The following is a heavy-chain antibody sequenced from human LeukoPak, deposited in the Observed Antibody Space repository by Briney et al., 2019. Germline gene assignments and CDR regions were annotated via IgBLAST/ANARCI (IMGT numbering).Heavy chain of an antibody. D-gene: IGHD6-6*01. Sequence: ASVKVSCKASGYTFTGYYMHWVRQAPGQGLEWMGWINPNSGGTNYAQKFQGRVTMTRDTSISTAHMELSRMRSDDTAVYYCARDQAARQNAFDVWGQGTMVTVSS. CDR2: INPNSGGT. CDR1: GYTFTGYY. CDR3: ARDQAARQNAFDV. J-gene: IGHJ3*01. V-gene: IGHV1-2*02.